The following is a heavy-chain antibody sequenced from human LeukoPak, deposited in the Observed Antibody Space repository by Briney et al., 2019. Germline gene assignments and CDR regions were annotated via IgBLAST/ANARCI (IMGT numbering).Heavy chain of an antibody. CDR3: ARDRAIAAIGGDWFDP. J-gene: IGHJ5*02. CDR2: IYYTGST. CDR1: GGSISSSSYY. Sequence: SETLSLTCTVSGGSISSSSYYWGWIRQPPGKGLEWIGSIYYTGSTYYNPSLKSRVTISLDTSKNQFSLKLSSVTAADTAVYYCARDRAIAAIGGDWFDPWGQGTLVTVSP. V-gene: IGHV4-39*07. D-gene: IGHD6-13*01.